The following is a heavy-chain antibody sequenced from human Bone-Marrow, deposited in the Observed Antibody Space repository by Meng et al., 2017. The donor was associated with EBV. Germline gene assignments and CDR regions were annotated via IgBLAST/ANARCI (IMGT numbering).Heavy chain of an antibody. D-gene: IGHD1-26*01. CDR1: GASVSSGSYY. Sequence: VQLQESGPGLGKPSGTLSLTCTVSGASVSSGSYYWNWIRQPPGKGLEWIGYIYYNGNTNYNPSPKSRVTVSVDTSKNQFSLKLSSVTAADTAVYYCASTSGNLIYSDYWGQGTLVTVFS. V-gene: IGHV4-61*01. J-gene: IGHJ4*02. CDR2: IYYNGNT. CDR3: ASTSGNLIYSDY.